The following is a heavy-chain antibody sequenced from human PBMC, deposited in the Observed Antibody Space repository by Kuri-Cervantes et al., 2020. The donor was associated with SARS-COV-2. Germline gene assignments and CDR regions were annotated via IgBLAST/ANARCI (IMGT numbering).Heavy chain of an antibody. D-gene: IGHD4-11*01. V-gene: IGHV2-70*17. CDR2: IDWDDDK. CDR1: GFSLSTSAMC. Sequence: SGPTLVKPTQTLTLTCTFSGFSLSTSAMCGGWIRQPPGKALEWLARIDWDDDKFYSTPLKTRLTISKDTYKNQVVLTMNNVDPVDTATYYCARVQATTVIADFWGQGTLVTVSS. CDR3: ARVQATTVIADF. J-gene: IGHJ4*02.